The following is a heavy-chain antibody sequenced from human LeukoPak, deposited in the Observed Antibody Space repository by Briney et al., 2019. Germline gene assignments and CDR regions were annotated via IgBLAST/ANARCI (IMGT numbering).Heavy chain of an antibody. CDR1: GYTFTSYG. CDR3: ARDQAYYYYDSSGYPLYRVDAFDI. Sequence: VASVKVPCKASGYTFTSYGISWVRQAPGQGLEWMGIINPSGGSTSYAQKFQGRVTMTRDTSTSTVYMELSSLRSEDTAVYYCARDQAYYYYDSSGYPLYRVDAFDIWGQGTMVTVSS. CDR2: INPSGGST. J-gene: IGHJ3*02. D-gene: IGHD3-22*01. V-gene: IGHV1-46*01.